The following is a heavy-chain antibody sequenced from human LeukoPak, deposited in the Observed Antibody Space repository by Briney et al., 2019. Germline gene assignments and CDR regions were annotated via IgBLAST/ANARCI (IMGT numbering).Heavy chain of an antibody. J-gene: IGHJ4*02. Sequence: GDSLRLSCAASRFTFRSYRMNWVRQAPGKGPGVDSSISSSSSYIYYADSVKGRFTISRDNAKNSLYLQMNSLRVEDTAIYYCARETPDSSGWDWGQGTLVTVPS. CDR2: ISSSSSYI. V-gene: IGHV3-21*01. D-gene: IGHD6-19*01. CDR3: ARETPDSSGWD. CDR1: RFTFRSYR.